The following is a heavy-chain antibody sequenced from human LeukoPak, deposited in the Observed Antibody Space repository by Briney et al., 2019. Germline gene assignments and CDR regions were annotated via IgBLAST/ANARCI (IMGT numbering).Heavy chain of an antibody. CDR2: ISGSGGST. CDR1: GFTFSSYG. V-gene: IGHV3-23*01. CDR3: AKDSAGLELPHFDY. Sequence: GGTLRLSCAASGFTFSSYGMSWVRQAPGKGLEWVSAISGSGGSTYYADSVKGRFTVSRDNSKNTLYLQMNSLRAEDTAVYYCAKDSAGLELPHFDYWGQGTLVTVSS. D-gene: IGHD1-7*01. J-gene: IGHJ4*02.